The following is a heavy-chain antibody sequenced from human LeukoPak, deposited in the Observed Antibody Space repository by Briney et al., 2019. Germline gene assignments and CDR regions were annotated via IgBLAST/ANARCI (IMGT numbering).Heavy chain of an antibody. CDR1: GFSLSTSGVG. V-gene: IGHV2-5*01. D-gene: IGHD3-3*01. J-gene: IGHJ4*02. CDR2: IYWNDDK. Sequence: SGPTLVNPTQTLTLTCTFSGFSLSTSGVGVGWIRQPPGKALEWLALIYWNDDKRYSPSLKSRLTITKDTSKNQVVLTMTNMDPVDTATYYCAHTYYDFWSGYYPDYWGQGTLVTVSS. CDR3: AHTYYDFWSGYYPDY.